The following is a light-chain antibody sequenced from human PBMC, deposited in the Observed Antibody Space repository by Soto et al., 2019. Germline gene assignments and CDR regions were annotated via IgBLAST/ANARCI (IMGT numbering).Light chain of an antibody. Sequence: EITMTQFPGILSASPGEGVTLSCRAAQDVTTNFAWYQQKRGQAPRLLISDISSRATGVPARFSGSGSGTEFTLSISGLQSEDFAVYFCQQYNNWPFSFGQGTRLEIK. CDR3: QQYNNWPFS. J-gene: IGKJ5*01. CDR2: DIS. V-gene: IGKV3-15*01. CDR1: QDVTTN.